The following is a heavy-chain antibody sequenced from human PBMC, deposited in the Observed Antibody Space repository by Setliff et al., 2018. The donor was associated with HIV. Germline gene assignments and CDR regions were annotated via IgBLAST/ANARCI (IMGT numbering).Heavy chain of an antibody. CDR2: IYYSGST. V-gene: IGHV4-39*01. CDR1: GGSIKSSSDY. J-gene: IGHJ4*02. D-gene: IGHD3-22*01. Sequence: PSETLSLTCTVSGGSIKSSSDYRGWIRQPPGKGLEWIGTIYYSGSTYYNPSLKSRVTISVDTSKNQFSLKLSSVTAADTTVYYCARHSGLGGYYSPFDYWGPGTLVTVSS. CDR3: ARHSGLGGYYSPFDY.